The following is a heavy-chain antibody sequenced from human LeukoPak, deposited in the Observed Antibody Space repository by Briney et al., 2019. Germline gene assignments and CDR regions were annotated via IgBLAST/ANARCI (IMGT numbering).Heavy chain of an antibody. D-gene: IGHD3-22*01. Sequence: PGRSLRLSCAASGFTFDDYAMHWVRQAPGKGLEWVSGISWNSGSIGYADSVKGRFTISRDNAKNSLYLQMNSLRAEDTALYYCATGRDYYDSSGYYPIFDYWGQGTLVTVSS. V-gene: IGHV3-9*01. CDR1: GFTFDDYA. CDR2: ISWNSGSI. CDR3: ATGRDYYDSSGYYPIFDY. J-gene: IGHJ4*02.